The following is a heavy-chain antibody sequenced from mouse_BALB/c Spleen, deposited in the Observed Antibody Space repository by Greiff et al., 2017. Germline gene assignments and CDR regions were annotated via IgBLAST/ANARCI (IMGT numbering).Heavy chain of an antibody. Sequence: VQLKESGPGLVKPSQSLSLTCTVTGYSITSDYAWNWIRQFPGNKLEWMGYISYSGSTSYNPSLKSRISITRDTSKNQFFLQLNSVTTEDTATYYCARSYGNYVRFAYWGQGTLVTVSA. CDR3: ARSYGNYVRFAY. V-gene: IGHV3-2*02. D-gene: IGHD2-1*01. J-gene: IGHJ3*01. CDR2: ISYSGST. CDR1: GYSITSDYA.